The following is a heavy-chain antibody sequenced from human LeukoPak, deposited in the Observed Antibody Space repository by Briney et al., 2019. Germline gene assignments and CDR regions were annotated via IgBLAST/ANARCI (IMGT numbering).Heavy chain of an antibody. D-gene: IGHD3-10*01. CDR1: GFTFSTYA. CDR2: ISYDGSDK. V-gene: IGHV3-30*04. CDR3: ARDPTYGTGSYYGMDV. Sequence: GGSLRLSCAASGFTFSTYAMHWVRQAPGKGLEWVAVISYDGSDKYYADSVKGRIPISRDNSKNMLYLQMNSLRAEDTALYYCARDPTYGTGSYYGMDVWGQGTTVTVSS. J-gene: IGHJ6*02.